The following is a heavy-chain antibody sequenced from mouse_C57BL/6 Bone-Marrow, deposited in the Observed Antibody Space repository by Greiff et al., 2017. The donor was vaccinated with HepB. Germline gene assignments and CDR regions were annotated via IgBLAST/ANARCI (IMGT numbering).Heavy chain of an antibody. CDR1: YTFSRRVH. CDR2: GQGLEWIG. D-gene: IGHD2-4*01. J-gene: IGHJ1*03. V-gene: IGHV1-87*01. CDR3: SEDSAVYYCARIYYDYAHHWYFDV. Sequence: VKLMESGPELARPWASVKISCQAFYTFSRRVHFAIRDTNYWMQWVKQRPGQGLEWIGAIYPGNGDTSYNQKFKGKATLTADKSSSTAYMQLSSLTSEDSAVYYCARIYYDYAHHWYFDVWGTGTTVTVSS.